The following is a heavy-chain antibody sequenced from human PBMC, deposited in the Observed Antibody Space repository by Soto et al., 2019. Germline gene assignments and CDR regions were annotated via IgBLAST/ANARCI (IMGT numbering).Heavy chain of an antibody. V-gene: IGHV3-23*01. Sequence: GGSLRLSCAASGFTFFTYAMSWVRQAPGKGLEWVSAISGSGSSTYYADSVKGRFTISRDNSKNTLYLQMNSLRAEDTAVYYCAKDLTGSSKEPDTPYSSAWAVDYWGQGTLVTVSS. J-gene: IGHJ4*02. CDR3: AKDLTGSSKEPDTPYSSAWAVDY. CDR1: GFTFFTYA. D-gene: IGHD6-19*01. CDR2: ISGSGSST.